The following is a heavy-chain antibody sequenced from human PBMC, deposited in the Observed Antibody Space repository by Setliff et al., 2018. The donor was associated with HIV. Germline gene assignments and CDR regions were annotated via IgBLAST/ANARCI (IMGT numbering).Heavy chain of an antibody. CDR2: INHSGST. J-gene: IGHJ6*02. D-gene: IGHD3-3*01. Sequence: SETLSLTCAVYGGSFNGYSWTWIRQPPGKGLEWIGGINHSGSTNYNPSLKSRVTISVDTSKNQFSLKLSSVTAADTAVYYCARIFGDQGYYYGMDVWGQGTTVTVS. CDR1: GGSFNGYS. CDR3: ARIFGDQGYYYGMDV. V-gene: IGHV4-34*01.